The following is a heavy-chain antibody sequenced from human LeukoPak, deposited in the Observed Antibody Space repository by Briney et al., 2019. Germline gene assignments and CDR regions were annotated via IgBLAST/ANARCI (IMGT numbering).Heavy chain of an antibody. CDR3: ARLADFFLDS. CDR2: IYPGDSDT. Sequence: GESLKIFCKGSGYSFTGYWIGWVRQMPGKGLEWMGIIYPGDSDTIYSPSFQGQVTIFVDKSINTAYLQWSSLKASDTAMYYCARLADFFLDSWGQGTLVTVSS. D-gene: IGHD2/OR15-2a*01. V-gene: IGHV5-51*01. J-gene: IGHJ4*02. CDR1: GYSFTGYW.